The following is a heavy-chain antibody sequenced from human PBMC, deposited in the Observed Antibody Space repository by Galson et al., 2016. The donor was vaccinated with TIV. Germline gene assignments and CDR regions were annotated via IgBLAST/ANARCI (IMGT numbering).Heavy chain of an antibody. D-gene: IGHD2-15*01. J-gene: IGHJ4*02. Sequence: ETLSLTCVVSGDSISGSDSYWGWIRQPPTRGLEWIGSVYESGNTAYNSSLKNRLTVSVDTSNNRFSLRLNSVTAADTAVYYCANHGRVVVAGLYYFENWGQGSLVTVSS. CDR1: GDSISGSDSY. CDR3: ANHGRVVVAGLYYFEN. CDR2: VYESGNT. V-gene: IGHV4-39*01.